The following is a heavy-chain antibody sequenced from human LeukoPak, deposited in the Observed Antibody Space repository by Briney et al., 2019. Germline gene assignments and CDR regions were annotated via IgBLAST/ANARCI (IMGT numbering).Heavy chain of an antibody. D-gene: IGHD1-26*01. V-gene: IGHV3-15*01. CDR2: IKSKTDGGTT. CDR3: TTAGNSGSYYFDY. Sequence: PGGSLRLSCAASGFILSNAWMSWVRHAPGKGLEWVGRIKSKTDGGTTDYAAPVKGRFTISRDDSKNTLYLQMNSLKTEDTAVYYCTTAGNSGSYYFDYWGQGTLVTVSS. J-gene: IGHJ4*02. CDR1: GFILSNAW.